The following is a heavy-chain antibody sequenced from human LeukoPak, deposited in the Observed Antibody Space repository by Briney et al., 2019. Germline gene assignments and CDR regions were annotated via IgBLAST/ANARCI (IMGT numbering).Heavy chain of an antibody. V-gene: IGHV4-39*01. Sequence: PSEALSLTCTVSGDSISSSIYYWGWIRQPPGKGLEWIGCIYYNGYTYYTSSLKSRVTIFVNTSKNQFSLKLISVTAADTAVYYCARQGGDTMVRGVVRDWFDPWGQGTLVTVSS. CDR2: IYYNGYT. D-gene: IGHD3-10*01. CDR3: ARQGGDTMVRGVVRDWFDP. CDR1: GDSISSSIYY. J-gene: IGHJ5*02.